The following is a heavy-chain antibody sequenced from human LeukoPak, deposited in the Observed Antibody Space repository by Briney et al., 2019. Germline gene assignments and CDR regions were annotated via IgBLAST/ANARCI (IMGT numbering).Heavy chain of an antibody. CDR2: MNPNSGNT. D-gene: IGHD3-10*01. CDR3: ARKFLGSRGYYFDY. CDR1: GYTFSSYD. Sequence: ASVKVSCKASGYTFSSYDINWVRQATGQGLEWMGWMNPNSGNTGYAQKFQGRVNMTRNTSISTAYMELSSLRSEDTAVYYCARKFLGSRGYYFDYWGQGTLVTVSS. J-gene: IGHJ4*02. V-gene: IGHV1-8*01.